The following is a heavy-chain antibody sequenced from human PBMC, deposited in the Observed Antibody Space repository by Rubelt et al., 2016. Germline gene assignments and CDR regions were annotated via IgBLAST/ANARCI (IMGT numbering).Heavy chain of an antibody. CDR3: ARNLWGSGSYYMYDY. V-gene: IGHV3-30*04. D-gene: IGHD3-10*01. CDR1: GFTFSSYP. J-gene: IGHJ4*02. CDR2: ISYDGSHK. Sequence: VQLVESGGGLVQPGGSLRLSCAASGFTFSSYPMHWVRQAPGKGLEWVAVISYDGSHKYYADSVKGRFTISRDNSKNTLLLEMHSLGVGDTVVYYCARNLWGSGSYYMYDYWGQGTLVTVSA.